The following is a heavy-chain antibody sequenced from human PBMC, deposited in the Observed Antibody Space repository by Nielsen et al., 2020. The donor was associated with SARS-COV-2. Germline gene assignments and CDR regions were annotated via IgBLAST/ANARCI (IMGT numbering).Heavy chain of an antibody. Sequence: GESLKISCAASGFTFSSYAMHWVCQAPGKGLEWVAVISYDGSNKYYADSVKGRFTISRDNSKNTLYLQMNSLRAEDAAVYYCARGAAPYYYYYYMDVWGKGTTVTVSS. CDR3: ARGAAPYYYYYYMDV. V-gene: IGHV3-30-3*01. CDR2: ISYDGSNK. CDR1: GFTFSSYA. D-gene: IGHD1-26*01. J-gene: IGHJ6*03.